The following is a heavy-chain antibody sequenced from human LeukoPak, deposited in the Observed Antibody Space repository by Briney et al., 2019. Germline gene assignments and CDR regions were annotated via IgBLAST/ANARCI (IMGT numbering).Heavy chain of an antibody. CDR2: IYSGGST. V-gene: IGHV3-66*01. J-gene: IGHJ4*02. CDR3: ARVTEGDYVDY. Sequence: GGSLRLSCAASGFTFSSYAMSWVRQAPGKGLEWVSVIYSGGSTYYADSVKGRFTISRDNSKNTLYLQMNSLRAEDTAVYYCARVTEGDYVDYWGQGTLVTVSS. CDR1: GFTFSSYA.